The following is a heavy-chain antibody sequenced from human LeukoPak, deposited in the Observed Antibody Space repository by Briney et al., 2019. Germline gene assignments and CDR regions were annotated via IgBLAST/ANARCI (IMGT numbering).Heavy chain of an antibody. CDR2: ISSSGGST. V-gene: IGHV3-23*01. J-gene: IGHJ4*02. CDR3: AKKMSITAASQVDY. Sequence: AISSSGGSTDYTDSVKGRFTISRDNSKNTLYLQMNSLRAEDTAVYYCAKKMSITAASQVDYWGQGTLATVSS. D-gene: IGHD1-20*01.